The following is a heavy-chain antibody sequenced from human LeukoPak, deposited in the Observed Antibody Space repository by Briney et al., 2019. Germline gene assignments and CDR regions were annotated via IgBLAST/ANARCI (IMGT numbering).Heavy chain of an antibody. CDR2: IGSSGSVI. CDR3: ARDWGRGAFFDY. D-gene: IGHD7-27*01. Sequence: GGSLRLSCAASGFTFSSYRMNWVRQAPGKGLEWVSYIGSSGSVIYYADSVEGRFTISRDNAKNSLYLQSNSLRAEDTAVYYCARDWGRGAFFDYWGQGTLVTVSS. J-gene: IGHJ4*02. CDR1: GFTFSSYR. V-gene: IGHV3-48*04.